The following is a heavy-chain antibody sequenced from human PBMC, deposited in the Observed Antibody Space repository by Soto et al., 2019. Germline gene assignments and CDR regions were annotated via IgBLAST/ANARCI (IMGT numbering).Heavy chain of an antibody. CDR2: MSYDGNNQ. CDR3: VSCERFPRVGVDYYALDV. Sequence: VESGGGMVQPGRSLRLSCAASGFTVNRNDMYWVRQAPGKGLEWVAVMSYDGNNQYYADSVKGRFTISRDTSRNTLSLEMNSLRAEDTAVYYCVSCERFPRVGVDYYALDVWGQGTTVIVSS. J-gene: IGHJ6*02. CDR1: GFTVNRND. D-gene: IGHD3-16*01. V-gene: IGHV3-30*03.